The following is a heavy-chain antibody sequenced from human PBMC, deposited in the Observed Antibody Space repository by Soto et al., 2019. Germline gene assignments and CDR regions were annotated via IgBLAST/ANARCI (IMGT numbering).Heavy chain of an antibody. CDR2: ISYDGSNK. J-gene: IGHJ6*02. D-gene: IGHD3-9*01. Sequence: QVQLVESGGGVVQPGRSLRLSCAASGFTFSSYGMHWVRQAPGKGLEWVAVISYDGSNKYYADSVKGRFTISRDNSKNTLYLQMNSVRVEDSAVYYCAKVGRYYDILTGYRDYYGMDVWGQGTTVTVSS. CDR1: GFTFSSYG. V-gene: IGHV3-30*18. CDR3: AKVGRYYDILTGYRDYYGMDV.